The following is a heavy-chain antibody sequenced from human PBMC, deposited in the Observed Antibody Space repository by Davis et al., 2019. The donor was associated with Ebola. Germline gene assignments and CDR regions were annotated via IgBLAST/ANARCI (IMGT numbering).Heavy chain of an antibody. V-gene: IGHV1-69*04. CDR1: GGTFSSYA. CDR2: IIPILGIA. Sequence: SVKVSCKASGGTFSSYALSWVRQAPGQGLEWMGRIIPILGIANYAQKFQGRVTITADKSTSTAYMELSSLRSEDTAVYYCARATLYSSGWYDYWGQGTLVTVSS. CDR3: ARATLYSSGWYDY. D-gene: IGHD6-19*01. J-gene: IGHJ4*02.